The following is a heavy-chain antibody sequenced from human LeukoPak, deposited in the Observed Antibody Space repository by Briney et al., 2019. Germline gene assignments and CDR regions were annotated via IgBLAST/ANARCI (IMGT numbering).Heavy chain of an antibody. J-gene: IGHJ3*02. D-gene: IGHD2-2*01. CDR3: ARHKGDIVVVPAAMNAFDI. V-gene: IGHV3-7*01. Sequence: GESLRLSCVGSGFTFGTYWMTWVRQAPGKGLEWVANIKRDGSVKHYVDSVKGRVTISRDNAKSSLFLQMNGLRAEDTAVYYCARHKGDIVVVPAAMNAFDIWGQGTMVTVSS. CDR2: IKRDGSVK. CDR1: GFTFGTYW.